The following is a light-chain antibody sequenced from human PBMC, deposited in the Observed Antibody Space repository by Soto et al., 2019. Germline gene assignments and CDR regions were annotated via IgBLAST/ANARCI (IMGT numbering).Light chain of an antibody. CDR2: DTT. V-gene: IGLV7-46*01. J-gene: IGLJ3*02. Sequence: QAVVTQEPSLTVSPGGTVTLTCGSTTGAVTGGHYPDWFQQKAGQAPRTLIYDTTKRHSWTPARFSGSLLGGKAALTLSGAQPEDEADYYCLLSYNGAQVFGGGTKLTVL. CDR3: LLSYNGAQV. CDR1: TGAVTGGHY.